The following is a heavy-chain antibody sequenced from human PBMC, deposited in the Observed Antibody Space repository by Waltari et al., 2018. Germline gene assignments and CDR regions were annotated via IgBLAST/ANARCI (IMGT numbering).Heavy chain of an antibody. J-gene: IGHJ4*02. CDR3: ASFPLRIVGATTFDY. CDR1: GFTFSSYW. CDR2: IKQDGSEK. Sequence: EVQLVESGGGLVQPGGSLRLSCAASGFTFSSYWMSLVRQAPGKGLEWVANIKQDGSEKYYVDSVKGRFTISRDNAKNSLYLQMNSLRAEDTAVYYCASFPLRIVGATTFDYWGQGTLVTVSS. V-gene: IGHV3-7*01. D-gene: IGHD1-26*01.